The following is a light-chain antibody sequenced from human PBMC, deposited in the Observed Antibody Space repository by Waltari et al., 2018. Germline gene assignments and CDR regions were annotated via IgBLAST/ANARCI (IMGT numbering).Light chain of an antibody. CDR1: QSISSW. V-gene: IGKV1-5*01. CDR2: DAY. Sequence: DIQMTQSPSTLSASVGDRFTITCRASQSISSWLAWYQQTPGKAPKLLIYDAYSLESGVPSRFSGSGSGTEFTLTISSLQPDDFATYYCQQYNSYWTFGQGTKVEIK. CDR3: QQYNSYWT. J-gene: IGKJ1*01.